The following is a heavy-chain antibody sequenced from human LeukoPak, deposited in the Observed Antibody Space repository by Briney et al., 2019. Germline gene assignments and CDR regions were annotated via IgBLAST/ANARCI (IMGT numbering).Heavy chain of an antibody. CDR1: GGSISSGGYY. J-gene: IGHJ4*02. CDR3: ARAGFWSGYYIDY. CDR2: IYHSGST. Sequence: SETLSLTCTVSGGSISSGGYYWSWIRQPPGKGLEWIGYIYHSGSTYYNPSLKSRVTISVDRSKNQFSLKLSSVTAADTAVYYCARAGFWSGYYIDYWGQGTLVTVSS. V-gene: IGHV4-30-2*01. D-gene: IGHD3-3*01.